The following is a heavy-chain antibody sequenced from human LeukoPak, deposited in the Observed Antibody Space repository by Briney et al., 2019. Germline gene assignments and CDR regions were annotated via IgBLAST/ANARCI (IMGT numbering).Heavy chain of an antibody. CDR1: GFTFSSYW. J-gene: IGHJ4*02. Sequence: PGGSLRLSCAASGFTFSSYWMSWVRQAPGKGLEWVANIKQDGSEKYYVDSVKGRFTISRDNANNFLYLQMNSLRVEDTALYYCAKDKGDHWGQGTLVTVSA. CDR2: IKQDGSEK. CDR3: AKDKGDH. V-gene: IGHV3-7*03.